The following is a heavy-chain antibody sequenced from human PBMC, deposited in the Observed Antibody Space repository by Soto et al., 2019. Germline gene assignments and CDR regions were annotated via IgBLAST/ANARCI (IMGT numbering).Heavy chain of an antibody. CDR3: ASMIGDPVLSFDS. CDR2: IFYSGST. Sequence: QVQLQESGPGLVKPSETLSLTCTVSGGSISSYYWSWIRQPPGKGLEWIGFIFYSGSTSYNPSLKSRVTVSIDTSEHQFSLKLNSVTAADPAVYYCASMIGDPVLSFDSWGQGTLVAVSS. V-gene: IGHV4-59*01. D-gene: IGHD3-10*02. J-gene: IGHJ5*01. CDR1: GGSISSYY.